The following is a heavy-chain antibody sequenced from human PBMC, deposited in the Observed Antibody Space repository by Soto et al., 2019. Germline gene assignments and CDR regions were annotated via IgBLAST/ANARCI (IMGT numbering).Heavy chain of an antibody. J-gene: IGHJ6*02. D-gene: IGHD5-18*01. CDR2: IRTYTGNT. Sequence: VKVSCKSSAYTFFRYCVIWVGQAPAQGLEWLGCIRTYTGNTKNDKQFQDRVTMTSEESKSTVSMELQSLRSDDTAVYYCVRDCYTADRCCSHHFDVWGQGTPVTVSS. CDR3: VRDCYTADRCCSHHFDV. CDR1: AYTFFRYC. V-gene: IGHV1-18*04.